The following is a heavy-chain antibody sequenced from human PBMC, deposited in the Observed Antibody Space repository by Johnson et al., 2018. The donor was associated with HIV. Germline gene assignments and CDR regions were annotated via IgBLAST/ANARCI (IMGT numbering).Heavy chain of an antibody. J-gene: IGHJ3*02. CDR3: ATGHSSGRCDVFDI. CDR1: GFTVSSNY. CDR2: IYSGGST. D-gene: IGHD6-19*01. Sequence: QLVESGGGLIQPGGSLRLSCAASGFTVSSNYMSWVRQAPGKGLEWVSVIYSGGSTYYADSVKGRFTISRDNSKNTLYLQMNSLRAEDTAVYYCATGHSSGRCDVFDIWGQGTMVTVSS. V-gene: IGHV3-53*01.